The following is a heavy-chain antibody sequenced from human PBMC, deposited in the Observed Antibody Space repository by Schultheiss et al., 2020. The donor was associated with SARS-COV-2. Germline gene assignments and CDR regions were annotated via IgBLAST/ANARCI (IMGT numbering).Heavy chain of an antibody. Sequence: SETLSLTCTVSGGSISSSGYYWGWIRQPPGKGLEWIGHIYYSGSTNYNPSLKSRVTISVDTSKNQFSLKLSSVTAADTAVYYCARDRAPGADWFDPWGQGTLVTVSS. CDR2: IYYSGST. CDR1: GGSISSSGYY. CDR3: ARDRAPGADWFDP. J-gene: IGHJ5*02. V-gene: IGHV4-39*07. D-gene: IGHD3-10*01.